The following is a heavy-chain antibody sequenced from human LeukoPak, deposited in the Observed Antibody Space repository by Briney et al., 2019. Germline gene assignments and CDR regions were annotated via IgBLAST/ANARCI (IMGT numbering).Heavy chain of an antibody. D-gene: IGHD4-17*01. CDR1: GYSFTSYG. CDR3: ARGQTGSDYGDPDPIGY. V-gene: IGHV1-18*01. J-gene: IGHJ4*02. CDR2: ISAYNGNT. Sequence: ASVKVSCKASGYSFTSYGLSWVRQAPGQGLEWMGRISAYNGNTNYAQKLQGRVTMTTDASTTTAYLELRSLRSDDTAVYYCARGQTGSDYGDPDPIGYWGQGTLVTVSS.